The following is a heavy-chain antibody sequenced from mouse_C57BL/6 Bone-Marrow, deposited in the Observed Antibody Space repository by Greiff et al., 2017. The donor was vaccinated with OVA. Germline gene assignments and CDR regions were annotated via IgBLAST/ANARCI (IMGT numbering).Heavy chain of an antibody. CDR2: IDPNSGGT. Sequence: QVQLQQPGAELLKPGASVKLSCKASGYTFTSYWMHWVKQRPGRGLEWIGRIDPNSGGTKYNEKFKSKATLTADKSSSTAYMELRSLTSEDSAVYFCARHRFAYWGQGTLVTVSA. J-gene: IGHJ3*01. CDR1: GYTFTSYW. CDR3: ARHRFAY. V-gene: IGHV1-62-3*01.